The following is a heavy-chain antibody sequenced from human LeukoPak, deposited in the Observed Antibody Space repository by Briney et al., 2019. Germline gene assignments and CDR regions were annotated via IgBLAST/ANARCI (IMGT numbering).Heavy chain of an antibody. V-gene: IGHV3-7*01. D-gene: IGHD5-18*01. J-gene: IGHJ4*02. CDR1: GFSISSYW. CDR3: ARDLSGVTGYTYGRGIDY. CDR2: IKQDGSEK. Sequence: GGSLRLSCAASGFSISSYWMSWVRQAPGKGLEGVANIKQDGSEKYYVDSVKGRFTISRDNAKTSLYLQMNSLRAEDTAVYYCARDLSGVTGYTYGRGIDYWGQGTLVTVSS.